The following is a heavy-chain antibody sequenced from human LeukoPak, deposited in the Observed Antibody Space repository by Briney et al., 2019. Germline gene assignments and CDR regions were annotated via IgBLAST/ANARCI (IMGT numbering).Heavy chain of an antibody. CDR1: GGSISSYY. V-gene: IGHV4-59*12. J-gene: IGHJ4*02. CDR2: IYYSGST. CDR3: TTRDVQRTMVGP. Sequence: PSQTLSLTCTVSGGSISSYYCSWIRQPPGKGLEWIGYIYYSGSTNYNPSLKTRVTLSVDTPKNQCSWKLSSVNAADTADYHVTTRDVQRTMVGPWGQGTLVTVSS. D-gene: IGHD3-10*02.